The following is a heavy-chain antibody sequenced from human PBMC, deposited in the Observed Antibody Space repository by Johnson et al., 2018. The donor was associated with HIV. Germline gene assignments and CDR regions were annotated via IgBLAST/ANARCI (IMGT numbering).Heavy chain of an antibody. V-gene: IGHV3-15*05. Sequence: VQLVESGGGLVQPGRSLRLSCAASRFTFSNAWMSWVRQAPGKGLEWVGRIKSKTDGGTTDYAAPVKGRFTISRDNSKNTLYLQMNSLRAEDTALYYCARDLGVGVTVPRSVAFDIWGQGTMVTVSS. CDR1: RFTFSNAW. CDR3: ARDLGVGVTVPRSVAFDI. J-gene: IGHJ3*02. CDR2: IKSKTDGGTT. D-gene: IGHD1-26*01.